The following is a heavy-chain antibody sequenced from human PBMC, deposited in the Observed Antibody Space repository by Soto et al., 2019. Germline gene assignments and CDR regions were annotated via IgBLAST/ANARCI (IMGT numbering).Heavy chain of an antibody. V-gene: IGHV3-15*01. CDR1: GFTFSNAW. CDR3: TTYHGYSSGWYFRY. Sequence: GGSLRLSCAASGFTFSNAWMSWVRQAPGKGLEWVGRIKSKTDGGTTDYVAPVKGRFTTSRDDSKNTLYLQMNSLKTEDTAVYYCTTYHGYSSGWYFRYWGQGTLVTVSS. D-gene: IGHD6-19*01. CDR2: IKSKTDGGTT. J-gene: IGHJ4*02.